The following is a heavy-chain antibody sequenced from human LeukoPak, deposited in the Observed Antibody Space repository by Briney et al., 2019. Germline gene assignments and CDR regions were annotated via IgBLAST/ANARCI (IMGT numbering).Heavy chain of an antibody. Sequence: GESLKISCKGSGYSFTSYWIGWVRQMPGKGLEWMGIVYPGDSDTRYSPSFQGQVTISADKSISTAYLQWSSLKASDTAMYYCARHGLGSSGYSGDLYYYYYMDVWGKGTTVTVSS. J-gene: IGHJ6*03. D-gene: IGHD3-22*01. V-gene: IGHV5-51*01. CDR1: GYSFTSYW. CDR2: VYPGDSDT. CDR3: ARHGLGSSGYSGDLYYYYYMDV.